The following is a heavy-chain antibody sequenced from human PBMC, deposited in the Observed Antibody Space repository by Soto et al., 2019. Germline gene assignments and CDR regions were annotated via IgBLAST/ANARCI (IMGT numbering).Heavy chain of an antibody. D-gene: IGHD1-26*01. V-gene: IGHV4-30-2*06. CDR1: GDAISRGGYS. Sequence: SETLSLTCVVSGDAISRGGYSWSWIRQSPGTGLQWIGYIYPSGGTFYNPSLKSRVTMSIGTSKNQFSLKLNFVTAADTAVYYCARGQKLGYNWFDPWGQGTLVTVSS. CDR2: IYPSGGT. CDR3: ARGQKLGYNWFDP. J-gene: IGHJ5*02.